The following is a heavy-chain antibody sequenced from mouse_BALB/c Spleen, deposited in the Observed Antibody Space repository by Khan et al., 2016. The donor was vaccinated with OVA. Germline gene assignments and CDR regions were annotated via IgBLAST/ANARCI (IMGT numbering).Heavy chain of an antibody. CDR2: ISSGGGSYI. CDR1: GFTFSKYA. Sequence: EVQLQESGGGLVKPGDSLKVSCAASGFTFSKYAMSWVRQTPEKRLEWVATISSGGGSYIYYPDSVKGRFTIFRDNAKNTLYLQMSSLRSEDTAIYYCSRVCFGYFDYWGQGTTLTVSS. V-gene: IGHV5-9-3*01. J-gene: IGHJ2*01. CDR3: SRVCFGYFDY.